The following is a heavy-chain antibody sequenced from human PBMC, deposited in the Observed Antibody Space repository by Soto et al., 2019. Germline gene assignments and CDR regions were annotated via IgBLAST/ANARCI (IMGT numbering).Heavy chain of an antibody. J-gene: IGHJ5*02. Sequence: QVQLVQSGAEVKKPGSSVKVSYKASGGTFSSYAISWVRQAPGQGLEWMGGIIPIFGTANYAQKFQGRVTITADESTSTAYMELSSLRSEDTAVYYCARAPSSYYDFWSGYGAFDPWGQGTLVTVSS. D-gene: IGHD3-3*01. V-gene: IGHV1-69*01. CDR2: IIPIFGTA. CDR1: GGTFSSYA. CDR3: ARAPSSYYDFWSGYGAFDP.